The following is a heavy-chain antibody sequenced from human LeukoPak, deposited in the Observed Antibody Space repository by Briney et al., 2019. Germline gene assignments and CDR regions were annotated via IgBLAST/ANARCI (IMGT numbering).Heavy chain of an antibody. J-gene: IGHJ4*02. D-gene: IGHD1-26*01. CDR3: ARGIDSGSYYSAFDY. CDR1: GYTFTSYY. CDR2: INPTGGST. V-gene: IGHV1-46*01. Sequence: ASVKVSCKASGYTFTSYYMHWVRQAPGQGLEWMGLINPTGGSTGYAQKFQGRVTMTRDMSTSTAYMELSSLRSEDTAVYYCARGIDSGSYYSAFDYWGQGTLVTVSS.